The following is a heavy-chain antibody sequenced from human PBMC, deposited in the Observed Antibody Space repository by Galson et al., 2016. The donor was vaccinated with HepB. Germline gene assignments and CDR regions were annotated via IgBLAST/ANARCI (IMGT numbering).Heavy chain of an antibody. V-gene: IGHV3-30-3*01. CDR2: LSSDGSNK. Sequence: SLRLSCAASGFTFSSHAMYWVRQAPGKGLEWVATLSSDGSNKYYADSVRGQFSISRDNSNNTLSLQMNSLRPEDTAVYYCARGRGITDRYYYFYCGMDVWGQGTAVTVSS. CDR3: ARGRGITDRYYYFYCGMDV. D-gene: IGHD3-16*01. CDR1: GFTFSSHA. J-gene: IGHJ6*02.